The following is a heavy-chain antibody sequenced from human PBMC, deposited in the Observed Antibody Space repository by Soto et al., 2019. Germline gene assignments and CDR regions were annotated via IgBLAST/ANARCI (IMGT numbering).Heavy chain of an antibody. J-gene: IGHJ4*02. V-gene: IGHV4-39*01. CDR3: ARHFVAVVIKGWGY. CDR1: GGSIDRSNYY. Sequence: SETLSLTCNVSGGSIDRSNYYWDWLRQPPRKGLEWIGTTYYNGNAYYNPSLRSRVSMSVDTSKNQFSLKLISVTAADTAVYYCARHFVAVVIKGWGYWGQGKLVTVS. D-gene: IGHD3-10*01. CDR2: TYYNGNA.